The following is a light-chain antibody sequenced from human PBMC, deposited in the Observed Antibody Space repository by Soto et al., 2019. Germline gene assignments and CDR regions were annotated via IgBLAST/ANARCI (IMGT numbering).Light chain of an antibody. CDR2: DVN. CDR1: SSDVGGYNY. V-gene: IGLV2-14*01. Sequence: QSVLTQPASVSGSPGQWITISCTGTSSDVGGYNYVSWYQQHPGKAPKLMIYDVNNRPSGVSDRFSGSKSGNTASLTISGLQAEDEADYYCSSYTSSSTLVVFGGGTKLTVL. CDR3: SSYTSSSTLVV. J-gene: IGLJ2*01.